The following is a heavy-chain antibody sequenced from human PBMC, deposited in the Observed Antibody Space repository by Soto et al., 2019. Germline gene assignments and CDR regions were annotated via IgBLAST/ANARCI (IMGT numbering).Heavy chain of an antibody. J-gene: IGHJ5*02. D-gene: IGHD3-22*01. V-gene: IGHV1-58*01. Sequence: ASVKVSCKASGFTFTSSAVQWVRQARGQRLEWIGWIVVGSGNTNYAQKFQERVTITRDMSTSTAYMELSSLRSEDTAVYYCAAVEDYYDSSGYYIIDPWGQGTLVTVSS. CDR1: GFTFTSSA. CDR3: AAVEDYYDSSGYYIIDP. CDR2: IVVGSGNT.